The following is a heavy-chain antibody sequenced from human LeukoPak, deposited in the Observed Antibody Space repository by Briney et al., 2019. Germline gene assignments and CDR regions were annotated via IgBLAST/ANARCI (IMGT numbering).Heavy chain of an antibody. V-gene: IGHV3-23*01. Sequence: PGGSLRLSCAASGFTFSSSAMSWVRQAPGKGLEWVSGVSGSGGTTYHADSVKGRFTISRDNSKNTLYLRMNRLRADDTAVYYCAKFRGYDILTGHPNLYYFDYWGQGTLVTVSS. CDR1: GFTFSSSA. CDR3: AKFRGYDILTGHPNLYYFDY. J-gene: IGHJ4*02. CDR2: VSGSGGTT. D-gene: IGHD3-9*01.